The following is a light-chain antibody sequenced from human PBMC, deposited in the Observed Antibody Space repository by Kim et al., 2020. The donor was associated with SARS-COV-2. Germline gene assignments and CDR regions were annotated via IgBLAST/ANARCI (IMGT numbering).Light chain of an antibody. CDR1: QSVSSN. J-gene: IGKJ1*01. CDR2: GAT. CDR3: QQYNTWPQT. V-gene: IGKV3-15*01. Sequence: EMVMTQSPATLSVSPGERATLSCRASQSVSSNLAWYQQKPGQAPRVLIYGATSRATGIPARFSGSGSGTEFTLTISSLQSEDFALYYCQQYNTWPQTFGQGTKVDIK.